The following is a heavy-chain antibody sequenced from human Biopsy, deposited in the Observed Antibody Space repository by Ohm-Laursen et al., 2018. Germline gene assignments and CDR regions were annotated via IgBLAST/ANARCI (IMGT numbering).Heavy chain of an antibody. CDR1: GFTFRTYG. Sequence: SLRLSCAASGFTFRTYGMHWVRLAPGKGLEWVAVISYDQITKHYADSVRGRFTIYRDNSKNKLYLQVNSLTAEDTAVYYCAKDLSVYYYYGIDVWGQGTTVTVSS. D-gene: IGHD5/OR15-5a*01. CDR3: AKDLSVYYYYGIDV. V-gene: IGHV3-30*18. CDR2: ISYDQITK. J-gene: IGHJ6*02.